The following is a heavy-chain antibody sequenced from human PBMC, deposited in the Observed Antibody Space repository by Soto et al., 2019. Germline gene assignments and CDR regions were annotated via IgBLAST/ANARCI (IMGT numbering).Heavy chain of an antibody. CDR3: AKDRVALAGMGFFDS. D-gene: IGHD6-19*01. CDR1: GFTLSNFA. J-gene: IGHJ4*01. V-gene: IGHV3-23*01. CDR2: INNSGSRT. Sequence: EVQLLESGGNLIQPGGSLRLSCAASGFTLSNFAMTWVRQAPGKGLQWVSTINNSGSRTYYADSVRGRFTISRDNSNNRLYLQMTSLTADDTDRYYCAKDRVALAGMGFFDSWGQGSLVIVSS.